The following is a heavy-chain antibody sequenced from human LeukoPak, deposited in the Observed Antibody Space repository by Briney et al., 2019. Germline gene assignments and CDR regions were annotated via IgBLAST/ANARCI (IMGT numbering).Heavy chain of an antibody. Sequence: ASVKVSCKASGYTFTGYYMHWVRQAPGQGLEWMSWINPNSSCTNYAQKFKGWVTMTRDTANSTAYMDLSRLRSDDTAVYYCARDYQGFVVAVAATLRYFDYWGQGTLVTVSS. CDR2: INPNSSCT. D-gene: IGHD2-15*01. CDR3: ARDYQGFVVAVAATLRYFDY. CDR1: GYTFTGYY. V-gene: IGHV1-2*04. J-gene: IGHJ4*02.